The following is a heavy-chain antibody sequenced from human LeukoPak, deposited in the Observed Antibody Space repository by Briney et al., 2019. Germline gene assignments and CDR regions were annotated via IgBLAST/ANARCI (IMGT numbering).Heavy chain of an antibody. CDR2: ISSSSTYI. CDR1: GFTFSSYS. Sequence: GGSLRLSCAASGFTFSSYSMNWVRQAPGKGLEWVSSISSSSTYIYYADSVKGRFTISRDDAKNSLYLQMNSLRAEDTAVNYCARDHEQVVQLDAFDIWGQGTMVTVSS. V-gene: IGHV3-21*01. D-gene: IGHD1-1*01. J-gene: IGHJ3*02. CDR3: ARDHEQVVQLDAFDI.